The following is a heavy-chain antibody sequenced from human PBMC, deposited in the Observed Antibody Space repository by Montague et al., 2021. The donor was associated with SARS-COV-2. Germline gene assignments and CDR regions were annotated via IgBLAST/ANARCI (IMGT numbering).Heavy chain of an antibody. CDR2: IYYNGYT. D-gene: IGHD3-22*01. CDR1: GDSISTYY. Sequence: SETLSLTCTVSGDSISTYYWSWIRQPPGKGLEWIGYIYYNGYTNYNPSLKSRVTISVDTSKNQFSLRLSSVTAADTAAYFCARGGATYYYVTSGYVNAFDTWGQGTMVTVSS. CDR3: ARGGATYYYVTSGYVNAFDT. J-gene: IGHJ3*02. V-gene: IGHV4-59*01.